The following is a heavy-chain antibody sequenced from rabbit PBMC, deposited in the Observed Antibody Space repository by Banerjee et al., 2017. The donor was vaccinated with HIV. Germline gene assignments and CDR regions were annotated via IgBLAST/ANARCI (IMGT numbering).Heavy chain of an antibody. CDR1: GFTLSSYW. V-gene: IGHV1S45*01. D-gene: IGHD4-1*01. CDR3: ARDLAGVIGCNFNL. CDR2: INTSSGNT. Sequence: QEQLVESGGGLVQPEGSLTLTCKASGFTLSSYWMWWVRQAPGKGLEWIACINTSSGNTVYASWAKGRFTITKTSSTTVTLQMTSLTAADTATYFCARDLAGVIGCNFNLWGPGTLVTVS. J-gene: IGHJ4*01.